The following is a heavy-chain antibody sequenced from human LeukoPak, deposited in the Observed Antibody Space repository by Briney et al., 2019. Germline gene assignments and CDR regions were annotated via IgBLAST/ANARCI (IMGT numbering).Heavy chain of an antibody. Sequence: PGGSLRLSCAASGFIFNNYGMHWVRQAPGKGLEWVAVISYDGSNKNYADSVEGRFTISRDSSKNTVYLQMNSLRVEDTAVYYCAKDWAPYCGGDCYFNYWGQGTLVTVSS. J-gene: IGHJ4*02. D-gene: IGHD2-21*02. CDR1: GFIFNNYG. V-gene: IGHV3-30*18. CDR3: AKDWAPYCGGDCYFNY. CDR2: ISYDGSNK.